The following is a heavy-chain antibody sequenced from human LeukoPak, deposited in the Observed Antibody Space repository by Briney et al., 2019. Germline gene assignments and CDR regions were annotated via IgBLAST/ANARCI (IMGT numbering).Heavy chain of an antibody. D-gene: IGHD3-10*01. V-gene: IGHV3-7*01. CDR2: IKQDGSEK. CDR1: GFTFSSYW. CDR3: ASKWFGELSSWFDP. Sequence: GGSLRLSCAASGFTFSSYWMSWVRQAPGKGLEWVANIKQDGSEKYYVDSVKGRFTISRDNAKNSLYLQMNSLRAGDTAVYYCASKWFGELSSWFDPWGQGTLVTVSS. J-gene: IGHJ5*02.